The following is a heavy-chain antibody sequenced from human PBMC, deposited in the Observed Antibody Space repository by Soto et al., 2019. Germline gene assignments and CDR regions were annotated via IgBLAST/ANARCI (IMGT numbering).Heavy chain of an antibody. Sequence: ASVKVSCKASGYTFTGYYMHWVRQAPGQGLEWMGWINPNSGGTNYAQKFQGWVTMTRDTSISTAYMELSRLRSDDTAVYYCARGLDYYYYGMDVWGQGTTVTVSS. CDR1: GYTFTGYY. CDR3: ARGLDYYYYGMDV. CDR2: INPNSGGT. J-gene: IGHJ6*02. V-gene: IGHV1-2*04.